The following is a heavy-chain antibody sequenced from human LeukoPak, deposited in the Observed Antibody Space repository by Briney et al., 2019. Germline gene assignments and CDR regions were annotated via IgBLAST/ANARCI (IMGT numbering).Heavy chain of an antibody. CDR3: AREPFWSGYFANLHFDY. J-gene: IGHJ4*02. Sequence: GGSLRLSCAASGFTFSSYWLSWVRQAPGKGLEWVANINFDGSEKYYVDSVKGRFTISRDNAKSSLYLQMNSLRAEDTAIYYCAREPFWSGYFANLHFDYWGQGTLVTVSS. V-gene: IGHV3-7*01. CDR2: INFDGSEK. CDR1: GFTFSSYW. D-gene: IGHD3-3*01.